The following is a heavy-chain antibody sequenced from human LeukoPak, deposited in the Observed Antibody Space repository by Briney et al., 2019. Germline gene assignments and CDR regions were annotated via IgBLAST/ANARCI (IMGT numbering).Heavy chain of an antibody. J-gene: IGHJ4*02. CDR2: MNPNSGNT. V-gene: IGHV1-8*01. CDR3: ARGIGFGESRDY. D-gene: IGHD3-10*01. Sequence: GASVKVSCKSSGYTFTSYDINWVRQATGHGLEWMGRMNPNSGNTGYPQKFQGRVTMTRNTSISTAYMELSSLRSEDTAVYYCARGIGFGESRDYWGQGTLVTVSS. CDR1: GYTFTSYD.